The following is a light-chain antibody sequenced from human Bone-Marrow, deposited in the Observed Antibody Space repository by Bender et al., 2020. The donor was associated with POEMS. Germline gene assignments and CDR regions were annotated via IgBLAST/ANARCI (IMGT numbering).Light chain of an antibody. CDR1: SSDVGGYNY. V-gene: IGLV2-11*01. CDR3: CSYAGRYTWM. J-gene: IGLJ3*02. Sequence: QSVLTQPPSVSGAPGQRVTISCTGSSSDVGGYNYVSWYKQHPGKPPKLIIFDVIKRPPGVPDRFSGSKSGNTASLTISGLQLEDEADYYCCSYAGRYTWMFGGGTKLTVL. CDR2: DVI.